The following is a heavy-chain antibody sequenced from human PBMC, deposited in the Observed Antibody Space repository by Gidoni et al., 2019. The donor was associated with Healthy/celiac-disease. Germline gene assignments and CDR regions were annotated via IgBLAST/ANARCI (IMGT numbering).Heavy chain of an antibody. J-gene: IGHJ6*02. CDR2: ISGSGGST. Sequence: EVQLLESGGGLVQPGGSLRLSCAASGFTFSSYAMSWVRQAPGKGLEWVSAISGSGGSTYYADSVKGRFTISRDNSKNTLYLQMNSLRAEDTAVYYCAKRWYEKGGYYYYYGMDVWGQGTTVTVSS. V-gene: IGHV3-23*01. CDR1: GFTFSSYA. CDR3: AKRWYEKGGYYYYYGMDV. D-gene: IGHD2-15*01.